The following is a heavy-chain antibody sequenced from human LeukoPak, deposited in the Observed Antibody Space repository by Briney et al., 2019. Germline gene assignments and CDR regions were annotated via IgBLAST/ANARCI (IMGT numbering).Heavy chain of an antibody. CDR3: AKGRHYDFWSGPFDY. J-gene: IGHJ4*02. CDR1: GFTFSSYA. Sequence: GGSLRLSCAASGFTFSSYAMSWVRQAPGKGLEWVSAISGSGGSTYYADSVKGRFTISRDNSKNTLYLQMNSLRAEDTAIYYCAKGRHYDFWSGPFDYWGQGTLVTVSS. V-gene: IGHV3-23*01. CDR2: ISGSGGST. D-gene: IGHD3-3*01.